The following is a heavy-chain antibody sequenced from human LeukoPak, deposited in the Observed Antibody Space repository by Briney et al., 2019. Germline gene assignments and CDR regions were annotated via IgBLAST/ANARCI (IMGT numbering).Heavy chain of an antibody. J-gene: IGHJ4*02. Sequence: GGSLRLSCAASGFTFSSYAMSRVRQAPGKGLEWVSAISGSGGSTYYADSVKGRFTISRDNSKNTLYLQMNSLRAEDTAVYYCAKYSGSSRYWVPSPFDYWGQGTLVTVSS. CDR2: ISGSGGST. CDR1: GFTFSSYA. D-gene: IGHD6-13*01. CDR3: AKYSGSSRYWVPSPFDY. V-gene: IGHV3-23*01.